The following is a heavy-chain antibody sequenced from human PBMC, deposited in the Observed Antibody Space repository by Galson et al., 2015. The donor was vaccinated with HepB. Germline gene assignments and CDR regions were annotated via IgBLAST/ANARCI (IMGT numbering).Heavy chain of an antibody. CDR2: ISSSGSTI. CDR1: GFTFSSYE. Sequence: SLRLSCAASGFTFSSYEMNWVRQAPGKGLEWVSYISSSGSTIYYADSVKGRFTISRDNAKNSLYLQMNSLRAEDTAVYYCASGVESSSGWFDPWGQGTLVTVSS. CDR3: ASGVESSSGWFDP. V-gene: IGHV3-48*03. D-gene: IGHD6-6*01. J-gene: IGHJ5*02.